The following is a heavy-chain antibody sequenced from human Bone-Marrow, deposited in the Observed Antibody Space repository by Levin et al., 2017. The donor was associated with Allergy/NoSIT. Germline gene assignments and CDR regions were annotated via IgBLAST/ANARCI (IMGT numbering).Heavy chain of an antibody. CDR3: ARDTWGGPDY. J-gene: IGHJ4*02. V-gene: IGHV3-48*02. Sequence: HPGGSLRLSCAASGFTISNYGMNWVRQAPGKGLEWLSYITSRTDSVYYADSVKGRFTVSRDIAKSSLYLQMNSLRDEDTALYYCARDTWGGPDYWGQGTLVTVSS. CDR1: GFTISNYG. CDR2: ITSRTDSV. D-gene: IGHD1-26*01.